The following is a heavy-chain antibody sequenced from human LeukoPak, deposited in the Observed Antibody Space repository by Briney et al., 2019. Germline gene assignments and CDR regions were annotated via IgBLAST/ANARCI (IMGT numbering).Heavy chain of an antibody. CDR2: IRYDGSNK. CDR3: AKTFSGLLWDYYYYYMDV. J-gene: IGHJ6*03. V-gene: IGHV3-30*02. CDR1: GFTFSSYG. D-gene: IGHD2-2*01. Sequence: PGGSLRLSCAASGFTFSSYGMHWVRQAPGKGLEWVAFIRYDGSNKYYADSVKGRLTISRDNSKNTLYLQMNSLRAEDTAVYYCAKTFSGLLWDYYYYYMDVWGKGTTVTVSS.